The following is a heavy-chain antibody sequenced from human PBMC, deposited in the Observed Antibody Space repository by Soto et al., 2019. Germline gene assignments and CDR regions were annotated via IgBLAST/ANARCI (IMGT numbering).Heavy chain of an antibody. V-gene: IGHV3-7*01. Sequence: EVQVVESGGGLVQPGGSLRLSCAASGFIFSSYWMNWVRRAPGKGLEWVANIKQDGSEKYYVDSVKGRFTISRDNAKNSVYLQMNGPRVEDTAVYYCGGDSGWLFDYWGQGILVTVSS. CDR2: IKQDGSEK. CDR1: GFIFSSYW. D-gene: IGHD6-19*01. CDR3: GGDSGWLFDY. J-gene: IGHJ4*02.